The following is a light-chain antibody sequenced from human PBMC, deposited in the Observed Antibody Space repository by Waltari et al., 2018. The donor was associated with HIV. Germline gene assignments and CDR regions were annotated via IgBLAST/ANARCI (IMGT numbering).Light chain of an antibody. V-gene: IGKV1-39*01. CDR2: ATS. J-gene: IGKJ2*01. Sequence: DIQMSQSPPSLSASVGGRVTITCRASQTINTHLNWYQHKSGKAPHLLIYATSILQGEVPSRFNGSGSGTDFTLNITTLRPEDSATYFCQQSHSAPFTFGQGTKLEIK. CDR1: QTINTH. CDR3: QQSHSAPFT.